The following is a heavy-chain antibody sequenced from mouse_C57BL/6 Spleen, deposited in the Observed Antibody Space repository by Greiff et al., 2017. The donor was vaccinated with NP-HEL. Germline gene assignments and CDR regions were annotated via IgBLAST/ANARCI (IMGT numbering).Heavy chain of an antibody. CDR3: ARTSMDY. CDR1: GYTFTDYN. Sequence: EVQLQQSGPELVKPGASVKIPCKASGYTFTDYNMDWVKQSHGKSLEWIGEINPNNGGTIYNQKFKGKGTLTVDKSSSTAYMELRSLTSEDTAVYYGARTSMDYCGQGTSVTVSS. J-gene: IGHJ4*01. V-gene: IGHV1-18*01. CDR2: INPNNGGT.